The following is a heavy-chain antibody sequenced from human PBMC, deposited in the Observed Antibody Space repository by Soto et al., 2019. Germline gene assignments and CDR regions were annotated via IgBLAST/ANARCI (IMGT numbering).Heavy chain of an antibody. CDR2: IIPIFGTA. D-gene: IGHD2-15*01. J-gene: IGHJ6*02. Sequence: SVKVSCKASGCTFSSYAISWVRQAPGQGLEWMGGIIPIFGTANYAQKFQGRVTITADESTSTAYMELSSLRSEDTAVYYCASAAATPLGYYYYGVDVWGQGTTVTVSS. CDR1: GCTFSSYA. CDR3: ASAAATPLGYYYYGVDV. V-gene: IGHV1-69*13.